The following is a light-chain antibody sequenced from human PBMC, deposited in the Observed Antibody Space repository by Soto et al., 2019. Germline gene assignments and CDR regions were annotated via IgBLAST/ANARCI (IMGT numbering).Light chain of an antibody. CDR1: STDVTIYNL. V-gene: IGLV2-23*02. Sequence: QSVLTQPASVSGSPGQSITISCTGTSTDVTIYNLVSWYQQHPGKAPKLLIFEVNKRPSGVSTRFSGSKSGNTASLTISGLQAVDEDDYYCCSYSGSYVFGSVTKVTVL. J-gene: IGLJ1*01. CDR3: CSYSGSYV. CDR2: EVN.